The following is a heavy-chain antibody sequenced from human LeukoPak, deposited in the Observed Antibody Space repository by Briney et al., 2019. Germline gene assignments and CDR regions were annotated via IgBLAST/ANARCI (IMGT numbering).Heavy chain of an antibody. V-gene: IGHV1-8*01. CDR1: GYTFTSYD. D-gene: IGHD3-10*01. J-gene: IGHJ4*02. CDR2: MNPNSGNT. CDR3: ARGRSSKVRGVTTKYYFDY. Sequence: ASVKVSCKAPGYTFTSYDIKWVRQATGQGLEWMGWMNPNSGNTGYAQKFQGRVTMTRNTSISTAYMELSSLRSEDTAVYYCARGRSSKVRGVTTKYYFDYWGQGTLVTVPS.